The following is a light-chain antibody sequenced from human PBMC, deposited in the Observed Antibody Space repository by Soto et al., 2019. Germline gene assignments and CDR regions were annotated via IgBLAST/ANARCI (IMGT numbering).Light chain of an antibody. Sequence: DIQMTQSPSTLSASVGDRVTITCRASQSISSWLAWYQQKPGKVPKLLIYDASSLEGGVPSRFSGSGSGTEFTLTISSLQPDDFATYYCQHYESYPWTFGRGTKVDI. CDR2: DAS. V-gene: IGKV1-5*01. CDR1: QSISSW. J-gene: IGKJ1*01. CDR3: QHYESYPWT.